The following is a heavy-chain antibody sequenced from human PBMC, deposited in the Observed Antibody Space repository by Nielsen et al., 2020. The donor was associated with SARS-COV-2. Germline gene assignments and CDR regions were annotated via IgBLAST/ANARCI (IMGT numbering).Heavy chain of an antibody. CDR2: IRSSGSAI. J-gene: IGHJ4*02. Sequence: GGSLRLSCVASGFTFNTYSMNWVRQAPGKGLEWVSYIRSSGSAIYYADSVKGRFTISRDNEKNSLYLQMNSLRDEDTAVYYCARASSGDYVGFDFWGQGTLVTVSS. D-gene: IGHD4-17*01. CDR1: GFTFNTYS. V-gene: IGHV3-48*02. CDR3: ARASSGDYVGFDF.